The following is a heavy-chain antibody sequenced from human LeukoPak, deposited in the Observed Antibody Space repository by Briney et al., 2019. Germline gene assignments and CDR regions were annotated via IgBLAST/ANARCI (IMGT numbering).Heavy chain of an antibody. J-gene: IGHJ4*02. V-gene: IGHV3-30*18. Sequence: PGGSLRLSCAASGFTFSSYGMHWVRQAPGKGLEWVAVISYDGSNKYYADSVTGRLTISRDNSKNTLYLQMNSLRAEDTAVYYCAKEYGSGSYYNTFDYWGQGTLVTVPS. CDR2: ISYDGSNK. D-gene: IGHD3-10*01. CDR1: GFTFSSYG. CDR3: AKEYGSGSYYNTFDY.